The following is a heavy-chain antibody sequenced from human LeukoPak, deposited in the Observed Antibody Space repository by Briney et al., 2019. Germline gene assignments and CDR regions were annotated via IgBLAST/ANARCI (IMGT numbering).Heavy chain of an antibody. CDR1: GGSISSYY. Sequence: SETLSLTCTVSGGSISSYYWSWIRQPAGKGLEWIGRIYTSGSTNYNPSLKSRVTMLVDTSKNQFSLKLSSVTAADTAVYYCASSYGDYVGYYYYGMDVWGQGTTVTVSS. V-gene: IGHV4-4*07. D-gene: IGHD4-17*01. CDR3: ASSYGDYVGYYYYGMDV. J-gene: IGHJ6*02. CDR2: IYTSGST.